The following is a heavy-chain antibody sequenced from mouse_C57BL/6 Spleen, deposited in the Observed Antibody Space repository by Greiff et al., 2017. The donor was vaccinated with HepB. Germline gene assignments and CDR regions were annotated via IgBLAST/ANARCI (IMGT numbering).Heavy chain of an antibody. CDR2: ISSGSSTI. Sequence: EVKVVESGGGLVKPGGSLKLSCAASGFTFSDYGMHWVRQAPEKGLEWVAYISSGSSTIYYADTVKGRFTISRDNAKNTLFLQMTSLRSEDTAMYYCARDPSISNPAWFAYWGQGTLVTVSA. CDR1: GFTFSDYG. CDR3: ARDPSISNPAWFAY. D-gene: IGHD1-3*01. V-gene: IGHV5-17*01. J-gene: IGHJ3*01.